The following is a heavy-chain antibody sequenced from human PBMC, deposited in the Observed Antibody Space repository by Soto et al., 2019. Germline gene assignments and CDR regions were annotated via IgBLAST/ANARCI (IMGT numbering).Heavy chain of an antibody. CDR2: ITSGSDYI. J-gene: IGHJ4*02. V-gene: IGHV3-21*01. Sequence: LRLSCAASGFTFSAYSMSWVRQAPGKGLEWVSSITSGSDYIYYADSLKGRFTISRDNAKNSLYLQIHSLRAEDTAFYYCARVDGYTYPNDYWGQGTLVTVSS. D-gene: IGHD5-12*01. CDR1: GFTFSAYS. CDR3: ARVDGYTYPNDY.